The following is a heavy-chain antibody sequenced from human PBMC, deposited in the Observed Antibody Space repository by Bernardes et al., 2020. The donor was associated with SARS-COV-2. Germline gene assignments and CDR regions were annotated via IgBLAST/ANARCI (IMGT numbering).Heavy chain of an antibody. Sequence: SETLSLTCSVSGGSISTYYWSWIRQPAGKGLEWIGRIYTSGSTNYNPSLKSRLTMSVDTSKNHFSLKLSSVTAADTAVYFCARNRNFWSGYSPDDAFDIWGQGTMVTVSS. V-gene: IGHV4-4*07. CDR3: ARNRNFWSGYSPDDAFDI. CDR1: GGSISTYY. CDR2: IYTSGST. J-gene: IGHJ3*02. D-gene: IGHD3-3*01.